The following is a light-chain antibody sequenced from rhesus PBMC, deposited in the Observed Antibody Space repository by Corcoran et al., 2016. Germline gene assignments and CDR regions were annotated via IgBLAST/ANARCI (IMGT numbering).Light chain of an antibody. CDR1: QDITSW. V-gene: IGKV1-22*01. J-gene: IGKJ3*01. CDR3: LQYSSSPFT. Sequence: DIQMTQSPSSLSASVGDKVTITCRASQDITSWLAWYQQQPGKAPKLLNYKASSLQTGVPSRFRGSGYGTDFPLTISSLQPEDCATYYCLQYSSSPFTFGPGTKLDIE. CDR2: KAS.